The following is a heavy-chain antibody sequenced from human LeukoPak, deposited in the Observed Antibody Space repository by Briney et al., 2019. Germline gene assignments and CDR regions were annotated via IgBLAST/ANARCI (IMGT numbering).Heavy chain of an antibody. D-gene: IGHD5-24*01. Sequence: GGSLRLSCAASGFRFNSCGFHWVRQAPGKGLEWVAVIWYDGTYKFYGDSVKGRFTISRDNSKSTVYLQMNSLRVEDTAVYYCATDRGDGYKGFDYWGQGTLVTVSS. J-gene: IGHJ4*02. CDR2: IWYDGTYK. V-gene: IGHV3-33*01. CDR1: GFRFNSCG. CDR3: ATDRGDGYKGFDY.